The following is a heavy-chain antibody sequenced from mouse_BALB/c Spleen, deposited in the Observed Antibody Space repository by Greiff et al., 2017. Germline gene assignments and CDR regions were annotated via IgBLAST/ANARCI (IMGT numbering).Heavy chain of an antibody. J-gene: IGHJ2*01. Sequence: EVQLQQSGTVLARPGASVKMSCKASGYTFTSYWMHWVKQRPGQGLEWIGAIYPGNSDTSYNQKFKGKAKLTAVTSTSTAYMELSSLTNEDSAVYYCTTYYRYDVRDYWGQGTTLTVSS. D-gene: IGHD2-14*01. V-gene: IGHV1-5*01. CDR3: TTYYRYDVRDY. CDR1: GYTFTSYW. CDR2: IYPGNSDT.